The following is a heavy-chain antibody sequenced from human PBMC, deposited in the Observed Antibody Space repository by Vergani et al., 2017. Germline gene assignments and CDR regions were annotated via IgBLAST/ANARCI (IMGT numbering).Heavy chain of an antibody. D-gene: IGHD7-27*01. CDR3: ARNWGSFRAFDI. CDR2: IYYSGRT. Sequence: QVQLQESGPGLVKPSQTLSLTCTVSGGSISSGDYYWSWIRQPPGKGLGWIGYIYYSGRTYYNPSLKSRVTISVDTSKNQFSLKLSSVTAADTAVYYCARNWGSFRAFDIWGQGTMVTVSS. V-gene: IGHV4-30-4*08. CDR1: GGSISSGDYY. J-gene: IGHJ3*02.